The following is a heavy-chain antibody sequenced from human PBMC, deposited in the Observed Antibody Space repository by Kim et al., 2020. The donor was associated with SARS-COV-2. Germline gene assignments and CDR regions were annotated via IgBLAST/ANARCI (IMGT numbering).Heavy chain of an antibody. CDR1: GFTFSSYS. V-gene: IGHV3-21*01. Sequence: GGSLRLSCAASGFTFSSYSMNWVRQAPGKGLEWVSSISSSSSYIYYADSVKGRFTISRDNAKNSLYLQMNSLRAEDTAVYYCARDGSIVGATSWFDPWGQGTLVTVSS. D-gene: IGHD1-26*01. J-gene: IGHJ5*02. CDR3: ARDGSIVGATSWFDP. CDR2: ISSSSSYI.